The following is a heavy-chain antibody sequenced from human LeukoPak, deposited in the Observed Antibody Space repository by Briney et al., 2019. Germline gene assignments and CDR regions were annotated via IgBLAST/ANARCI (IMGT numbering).Heavy chain of an antibody. CDR2: IYTSGST. J-gene: IGHJ5*02. D-gene: IGHD2-15*01. CDR3: ARRGGYCSGGSCWSWFDP. V-gene: IGHV4-4*07. CDR1: GGSISSYY. Sequence: PSETLSLTCTVSGGSISSYYWSWIRQPAGKGLEWIGRIYTSGSTNYNPSLKSRVTMSVDTSKNQFSLKLSSVTAADTAVYYCARRGGYCSGGSCWSWFDPWGQGTLVTVSS.